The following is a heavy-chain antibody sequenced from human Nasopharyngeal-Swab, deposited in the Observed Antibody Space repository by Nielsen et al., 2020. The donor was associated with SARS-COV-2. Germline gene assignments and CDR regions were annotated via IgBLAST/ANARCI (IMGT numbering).Heavy chain of an antibody. J-gene: IGHJ6*02. CDR2: IYPGDSDT. Sequence: GESLKISCQGSGYSFTSYWIGWVRQLPGKGLDWMGIIYPGDSDTRYSPSFQGQVTISSDKSISTAYLQWSSLKASDPAMYYCARLATVTTNYYYGMDVWGQGTTVTVSS. CDR1: GYSFTSYW. V-gene: IGHV5-51*01. CDR3: ARLATVTTNYYYGMDV. D-gene: IGHD4-11*01.